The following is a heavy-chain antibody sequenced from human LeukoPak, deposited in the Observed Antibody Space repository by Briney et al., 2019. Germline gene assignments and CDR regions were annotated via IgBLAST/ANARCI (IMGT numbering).Heavy chain of an antibody. CDR3: ARARGSGLYGGCIDH. CDR2: INPNGGGT. Sequence: ASVKVSCKSSGCTFSGYYMHWVRQAPGQGLEWMGWINPNGGGTNYAQKFQGRVTMTRDTSISTAYMELNRLRSDDTALYYCARARGSGLYGGCIDHWGQGTLVTVSS. V-gene: IGHV1-2*02. D-gene: IGHD2-8*02. CDR1: GCTFSGYY. J-gene: IGHJ4*02.